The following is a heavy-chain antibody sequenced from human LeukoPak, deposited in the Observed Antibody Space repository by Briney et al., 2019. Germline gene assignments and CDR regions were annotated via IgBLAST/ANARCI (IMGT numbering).Heavy chain of an antibody. V-gene: IGHV3-23*01. CDR3: AKAASSSWPSYYYGMDV. CDR2: IIGSGGNT. CDR1: GFIFSSYS. Sequence: PGGSLRLSCAASGFIFSSYSMNWVRQAPGKGLEWVSVIIGSGGNTYYADSVKGRFTISKDNSKNTVYLQMSSLRVDDTAVYYCAKAASSSWPSYYYGMDVWGQGTTVTVSS. D-gene: IGHD6-13*01. J-gene: IGHJ6*02.